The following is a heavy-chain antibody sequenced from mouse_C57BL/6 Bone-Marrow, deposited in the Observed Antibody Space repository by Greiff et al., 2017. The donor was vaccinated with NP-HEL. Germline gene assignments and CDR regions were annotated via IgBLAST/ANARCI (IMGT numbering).Heavy chain of an antibody. D-gene: IGHD1-1*01. Sequence: VQLQQSGAELVKPGASVKISCKASGYAFSSYWMNWVKERPGKGLEWIGQIYPGDGGTKYIGKFKGKATLTADKSSSTAYMQVSSLTSEDSAVYFCARRDYGSSRCRYAMDYWGQGTSVTVSS. CDR1: GYAFSSYW. CDR2: IYPGDGGT. J-gene: IGHJ4*01. V-gene: IGHV1-80*01. CDR3: ARRDYGSSRCRYAMDY.